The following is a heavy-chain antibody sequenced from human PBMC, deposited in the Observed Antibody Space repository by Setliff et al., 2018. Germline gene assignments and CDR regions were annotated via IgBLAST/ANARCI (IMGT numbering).Heavy chain of an antibody. D-gene: IGHD2-2*01. J-gene: IGHJ3*02. CDR3: ARDTNIVVVPPHRTAFDI. Sequence: SVKVSCKASGGTFSNYGITWVRQAPGQGLEWMGGIMPIFGTANYAQKFQGRLTITTVGSTSTAYMELSSLRSEDTAVYYCARDTNIVVVPPHRTAFDIWGQGTMVTVSS. CDR1: GGTFSNYG. V-gene: IGHV1-69*05. CDR2: IMPIFGTA.